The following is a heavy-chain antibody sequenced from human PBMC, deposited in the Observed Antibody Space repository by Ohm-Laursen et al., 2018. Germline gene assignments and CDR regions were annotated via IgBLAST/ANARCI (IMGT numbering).Heavy chain of an antibody. CDR3: ARKAAYFDY. CDR1: GSTFSSYG. V-gene: IGHV3-30*03. J-gene: IGHJ4*02. D-gene: IGHD2-15*01. CDR2: ISYDGSNK. Sequence: SLRLSCAASGSTFSSYGMHWVRQAPGKELEWVAVISYDGSNKYYADSVKGRFTISRDNSKNTLYLQMNSLRAEDTAVYYCARKAAYFDYWGQGTLVTVSS.